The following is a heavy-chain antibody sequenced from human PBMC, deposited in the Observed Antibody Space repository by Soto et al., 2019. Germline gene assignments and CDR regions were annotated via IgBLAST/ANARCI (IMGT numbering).Heavy chain of an antibody. J-gene: IGHJ5*02. V-gene: IGHV1-18*01. D-gene: IGHD1-26*01. CDR1: GYTFTTYG. CDR2: ISPYDGDT. Sequence: QVQLVQSGVEVKKPGASVKVSCKASGYTFTTYGISWVRQAPGQGLEWMGWISPYDGDTNYADARQGRVTLTTDTSTTTAYMELRSLRSDDTAMYYCARDHGGSYQADSFDPWGQGTLVIVSS. CDR3: ARDHGGSYQADSFDP.